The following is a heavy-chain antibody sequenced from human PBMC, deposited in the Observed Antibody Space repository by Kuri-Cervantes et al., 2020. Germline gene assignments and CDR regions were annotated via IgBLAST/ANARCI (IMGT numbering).Heavy chain of an antibody. CDR2: IYWDDDK. J-gene: IGHJ6*02. CDR1: GLSLSTSGEG. CDR3: AHRLGTTGTWRYYYGMDV. D-gene: IGHD1-1*01. V-gene: IGHV2-5*02. Sequence: SGPTLVKPTQTLTLTCTFSGLSLSTSGEGVGWIRQPPGKALEWLALIYWDDDKRCSPSLKSRLTITKDTSKNQVVLTMTNMDPVDTATYYCAHRLGTTGTWRYYYGMDVWGQGTTVTVSS.